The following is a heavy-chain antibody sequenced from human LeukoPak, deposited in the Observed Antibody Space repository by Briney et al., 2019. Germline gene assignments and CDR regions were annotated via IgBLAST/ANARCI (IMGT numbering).Heavy chain of an antibody. D-gene: IGHD5-18*01. CDR1: GGSISNYY. V-gene: IGHV4-59*01. J-gene: IGHJ4*02. CDR3: ARGYAYGPNYYFDY. CDR2: IYYSGNT. Sequence: SETLSLTCTFSGGSISNYYWSSIRQTPGQGLRWMGYIYYSGNTDYNPSLKSRVTISVDTSKNQFSLKLSSVTAADTATYYCARGYAYGPNYYFDYWGQGTLVTVSS.